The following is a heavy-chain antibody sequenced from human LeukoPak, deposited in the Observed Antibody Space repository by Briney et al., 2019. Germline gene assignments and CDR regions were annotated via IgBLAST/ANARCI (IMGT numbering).Heavy chain of an antibody. CDR3: ARSHDHLWGNYPDY. CDR1: GGSISSSSYY. D-gene: IGHD3-16*02. V-gene: IGHV4-39*07. J-gene: IGHJ4*02. Sequence: SETLSLTCTVSGGSISSSSYYWGWIRQPPGKGLEWIGSIYYSGSTYYNPSLKSRVTLSVDKSKNQFSLRLNSVTAADTAMYYCARSHDHLWGNYPDYWGQGTLVTVSS. CDR2: IYYSGST.